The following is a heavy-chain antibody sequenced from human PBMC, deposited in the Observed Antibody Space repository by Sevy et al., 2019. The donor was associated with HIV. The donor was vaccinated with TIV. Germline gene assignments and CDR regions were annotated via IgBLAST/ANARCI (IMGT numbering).Heavy chain of an antibody. CDR2: INHSGST. Sequence: SETLSLTCAVYGGSFSGYYWSWIRQPPGKGLEWIGEINHSGSTNYNPSLKSRVTISVDTSKNQFSLKLSSVTAADTAVYYCARVQVVVPGAMVRGWFDPWGQGTLVTVSS. V-gene: IGHV4-34*01. CDR1: GGSFSGYY. D-gene: IGHD2-2*01. J-gene: IGHJ5*02. CDR3: ARVQVVVPGAMVRGWFDP.